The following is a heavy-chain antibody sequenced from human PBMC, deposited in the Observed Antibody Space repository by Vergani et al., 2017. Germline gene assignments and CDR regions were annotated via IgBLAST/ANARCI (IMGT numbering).Heavy chain of an antibody. J-gene: IGHJ4*02. CDR1: GFSFPGYA. D-gene: IGHD5/OR15-5a*01. CDR2: VSGSSATP. V-gene: IGHV3-23*01. Sequence: EVQLLESGGGLVQPGGSLRLSCEASGFSFPGYAMSWVRQAPGKGLEWVSSVSGSSATPYYADSVKGRFIISRDNSKNTLHLQMNRLRADDTDVYYCTKGSRGYTVYFFDYWGQGTLVTVS. CDR3: TKGSRGYTVYFFDY.